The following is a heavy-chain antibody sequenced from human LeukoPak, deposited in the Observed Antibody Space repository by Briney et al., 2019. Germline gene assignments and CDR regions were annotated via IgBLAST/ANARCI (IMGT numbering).Heavy chain of an antibody. J-gene: IGHJ4*02. CDR1: GGSISSGGYS. V-gene: IGHV4-30-4*07. CDR3: ARAGKSDTYYYDDPFDY. D-gene: IGHD3-22*01. CDR2: NSSGST. Sequence: SETLSLTCAVSGGSISSGGYSWNWIRQPPGKGLEWIGYNSSGSTYYNSSLKSRLTISVDTSKNHFSLNLSSVTAADTAVYYCARAGKSDTYYYDDPFDYWGQGTLVTVSS.